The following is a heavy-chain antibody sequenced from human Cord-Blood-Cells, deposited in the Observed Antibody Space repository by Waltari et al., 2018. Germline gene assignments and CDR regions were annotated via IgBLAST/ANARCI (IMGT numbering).Heavy chain of an antibody. CDR2: IRGSGGST. D-gene: IGHD1-26*01. Sequence: EVQLLESGGGLVQPGGSLRLSCAASGFTFSSYAVSWVRQAPGKWREWVSAIRGSGGSTYSADAVKGRFTISRDNSKNALYLQMNSLRAEDTAVYYCARVGATWYFDYWGQGTLVTVSS. CDR3: ARVGATWYFDY. CDR1: GFTFSSYA. J-gene: IGHJ4*02. V-gene: IGHV3-23*01.